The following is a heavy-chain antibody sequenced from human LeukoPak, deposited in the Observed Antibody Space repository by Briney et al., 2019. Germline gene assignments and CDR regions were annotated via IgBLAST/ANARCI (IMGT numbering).Heavy chain of an antibody. V-gene: IGHV4-34*01. CDR3: ARRGYYYYYMDV. CDR2: INHSGST. D-gene: IGHD3-10*01. J-gene: IGHJ6*03. CDR1: GGSFSGYY. Sequence: SETLSLTCAVYGGSFSGYYWSWIRQPPGKGLEWIGEINHSGSTNYNPSLKSRVTISVDTSKNQFSLKLSSVTAADTAVYYCARRGYYYYYMDVWGKGTTVTVSS.